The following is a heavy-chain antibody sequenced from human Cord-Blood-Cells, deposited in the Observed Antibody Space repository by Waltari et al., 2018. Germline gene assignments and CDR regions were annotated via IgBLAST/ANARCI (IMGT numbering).Heavy chain of an antibody. Sequence: QVQLVESGGGVVQPGGSLRLSCAASGFTFSSYGMHCVRPAPAKGLEWVAFIRYDGSNKYYADSVKGRFTISRDNSKNTLYLQMNSLRAEDTAVYYCANMPPAHTPGGYYYYGMDVWGQGTTVTVSS. CDR3: ANMPPAHTPGGYYYYGMDV. CDR2: IRYDGSNK. V-gene: IGHV3-30*02. J-gene: IGHJ6*02. D-gene: IGHD3-16*01. CDR1: GFTFSSYG.